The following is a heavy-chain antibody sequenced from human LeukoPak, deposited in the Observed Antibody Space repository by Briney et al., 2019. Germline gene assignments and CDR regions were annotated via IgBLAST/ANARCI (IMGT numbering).Heavy chain of an antibody. CDR2: IYPGDSDT. Sequence: GESLKISCKASGYSFTNFWIGWGRQMPGKGLEWMGTIYPGDSDTRYRPSFQGQVTISADKSISTVYLQRSSLKASDTAMYYCARLGVEAYDSSGFYYFDYWGQGALVTVSS. CDR1: GYSFTNFW. D-gene: IGHD3-22*01. J-gene: IGHJ4*02. V-gene: IGHV5-51*01. CDR3: ARLGVEAYDSSGFYYFDY.